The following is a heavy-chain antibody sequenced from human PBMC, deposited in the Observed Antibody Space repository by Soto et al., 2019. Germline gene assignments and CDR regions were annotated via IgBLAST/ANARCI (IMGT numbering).Heavy chain of an antibody. CDR2: IYHSGST. D-gene: IGHD1-26*01. CDR3: ASKTDSGSHSFDH. J-gene: IGHJ4*02. CDR1: GGSISRSNW. V-gene: IGHV4-4*02. Sequence: QEQLQESGPGLVKPSGTLSLTCAVSGGSISRSNWWSWVRQPPGKGLEWIGEIYHSGSTNYNPSLKRRVNISVENSKNQVSLNLNSVTAADTAVYYCASKTDSGSHSFDHWGQGTLVTVSS.